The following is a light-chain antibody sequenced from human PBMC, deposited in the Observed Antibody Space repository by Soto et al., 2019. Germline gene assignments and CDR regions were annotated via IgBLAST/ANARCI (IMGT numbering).Light chain of an antibody. V-gene: IGLV2-23*01. CDR3: CSYAGSDTFYV. CDR2: EGN. CDR1: DVGSFLL. Sequence: QSFLTQPASVSGSPGQSITISCSDVGSFLLVSWYQQRPGKAPQLIIYEGNKRPSGISNRFSGFKSDNTASLTVSGLQAEDEADYYCCSYAGSDTFYVFGSGTKSPS. J-gene: IGLJ1*01.